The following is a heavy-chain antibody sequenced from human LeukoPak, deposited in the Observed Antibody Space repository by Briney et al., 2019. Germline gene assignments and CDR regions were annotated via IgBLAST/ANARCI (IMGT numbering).Heavy chain of an antibody. CDR3: AKQHAATGGYFDY. V-gene: IGHV3-74*01. J-gene: IGHJ4*02. Sequence: GGSLRLSCAASGFTFSSYWMHWVRQAPGKGLVWVSRINSDGSSTSYADSVKGRFTISRDNAKNTLYLQMNSLRAEDTAVYYCAKQHAATGGYFDYWGQGTLVTVSS. CDR2: INSDGSST. D-gene: IGHD1/OR15-1a*01. CDR1: GFTFSSYW.